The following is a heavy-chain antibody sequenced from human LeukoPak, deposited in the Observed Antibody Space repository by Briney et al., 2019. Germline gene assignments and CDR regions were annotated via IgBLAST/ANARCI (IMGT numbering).Heavy chain of an antibody. J-gene: IGHJ4*02. D-gene: IGHD1-1*01. CDR3: ARLWNYDY. V-gene: IGHV3-11*01. Sequence: SGGSLRLSCAASGFTFSDYYMSWIRQAPGKGLGLVSYISSTSSTIFYADSVKGRFTISRDNAKNSLYLQMNSLRTEDTALYFCARLWNYDYWGQGTLVTVSS. CDR2: ISSTSSTI. CDR1: GFTFSDYY.